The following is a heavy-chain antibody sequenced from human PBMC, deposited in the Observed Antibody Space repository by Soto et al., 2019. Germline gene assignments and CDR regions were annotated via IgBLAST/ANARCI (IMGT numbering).Heavy chain of an antibody. V-gene: IGHV1-46*01. CDR3: ATIAAAGTRDNWFDP. J-gene: IGHJ5*02. CDR2: INPSGGST. CDR1: GYTFTSYY. D-gene: IGHD6-13*01. Sequence: ASVKVSCKASGYTFTSYYMHWVRQAPGQGLEWMGIINPSGGSTSYAQKFQGRVTMTRDTSTSTVYMELSSLRSEDTAVYYCATIAAAGTRDNWFDPWGQGTLVTVSS.